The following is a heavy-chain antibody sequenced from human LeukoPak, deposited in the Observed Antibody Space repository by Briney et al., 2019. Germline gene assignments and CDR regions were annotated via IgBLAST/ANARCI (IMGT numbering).Heavy chain of an antibody. Sequence: GGSLRLSCATSGAVLAMAWVRQAPGKGLEWVAVISDLGQTTYYRDSVEGRFTISRDNAKNTVYLQMKSLRVEDTGVYYCAKDAQGGRASYNWFGSRGQGTLVTVSA. V-gene: IGHV3-23*01. D-gene: IGHD2-15*01. CDR2: ISDLGQTT. CDR1: GAVLA. CDR3: AKDAQGGRASYNWFGS. J-gene: IGHJ5*01.